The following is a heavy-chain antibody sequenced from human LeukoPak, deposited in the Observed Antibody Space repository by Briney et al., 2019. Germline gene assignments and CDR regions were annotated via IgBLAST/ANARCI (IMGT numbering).Heavy chain of an antibody. CDR2: INPSGGRT. V-gene: IGHV1-46*01. CDR3: ARVGTPYGDYDGMDV. Sequence: ASVKVSCKASGYTFTSYYMHWVRQAPGQGLEWMGIINPSGGRTSYAQKFQGRVTMTRDTSTSTVYMELSSLRSEDTAVYYCARVGTPYGDYDGMDVWGQGTTVTVSS. CDR1: GYTFTSYY. D-gene: IGHD4-17*01. J-gene: IGHJ6*02.